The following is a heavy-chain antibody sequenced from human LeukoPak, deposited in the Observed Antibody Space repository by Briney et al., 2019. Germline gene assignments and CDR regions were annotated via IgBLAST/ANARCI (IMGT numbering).Heavy chain of an antibody. D-gene: IGHD4-23*01. V-gene: IGHV3-13*01. J-gene: IGHJ3*02. CDR1: GFTFSSYD. Sequence: GGSLRLSCAASGFTFSSYDMHWVRQATGKGLEWVSAIGTAGDTYYPGSVKGRFTISRENAKNSLYLQMNSLRAGDTAVYYCARASSGGAFDIWGQGTMVTVSS. CDR2: IGTAGDT. CDR3: ARASSGGAFDI.